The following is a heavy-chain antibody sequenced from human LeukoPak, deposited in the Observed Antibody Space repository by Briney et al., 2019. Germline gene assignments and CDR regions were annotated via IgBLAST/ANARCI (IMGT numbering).Heavy chain of an antibody. V-gene: IGHV3-43*01. CDR2: AGWAGGTT. J-gene: IGHJ4*02. D-gene: IGHD3-10*02. CDR3: AKELDTMFFDY. Sequence: GGSLRLSCVASGFTFGKYWMSWVRQAPGKGLEWVSLAGWAGGTTFYSDSVRGRFTISRDSGRKSVYLQMNSLTTDDTAFYFCAKELDTMFFDYWGQGALVTVSS. CDR1: GFTFGKYW.